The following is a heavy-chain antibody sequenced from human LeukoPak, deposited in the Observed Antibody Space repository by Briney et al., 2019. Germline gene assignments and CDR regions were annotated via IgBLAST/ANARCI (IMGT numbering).Heavy chain of an antibody. CDR1: GFAFSSYE. CDR3: ARDGPGSPYYYYGMDV. Sequence: SGGSLRLSCAASGFAFSSYEMNWVRQAPGKGLEWVSYISSSGSTIYYADSVKGRFTISRDNAKNSLYLQMNSLRAEDTAVYYCARDGPGSPYYYYGMDVWGQGTTVTVSS. CDR2: ISSSGSTI. D-gene: IGHD2-15*01. V-gene: IGHV3-48*03. J-gene: IGHJ6*02.